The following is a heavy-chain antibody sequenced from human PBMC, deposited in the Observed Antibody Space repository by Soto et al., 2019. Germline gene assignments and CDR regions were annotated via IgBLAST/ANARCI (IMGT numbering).Heavy chain of an antibody. Sequence: QVQLQESGPGLVKPSETLSLTCTVSGVSISSYYWSWIRQPSGKGLEWIGRIYTSGGTNYNPSLKSRVTMSVDTSKTQFSLKLSSVNAADTAVYYCARDSRSIFGVVIPSPPDYWGQGPLVTVSS. CDR2: IYTSGGT. V-gene: IGHV4-4*07. J-gene: IGHJ4*02. D-gene: IGHD3-3*01. CDR3: ARDSRSIFGVVIPSPPDY. CDR1: GVSISSYY.